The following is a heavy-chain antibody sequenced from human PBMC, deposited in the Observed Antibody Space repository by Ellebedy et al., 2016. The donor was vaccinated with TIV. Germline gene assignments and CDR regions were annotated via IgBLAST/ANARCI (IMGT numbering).Heavy chain of an antibody. Sequence: SETLSLTXSLSGDSINTKYWNWVRQPPGKGLEWIGYIDYSGDTNYNPTFKSRVTISADTSKNQFSLRLNSVTAADTAVYFCVTGEGWQPDYWGQGTLVTVSS. J-gene: IGHJ4*02. V-gene: IGHV4-59*01. CDR1: GDSINTKY. D-gene: IGHD4-23*01. CDR3: VTGEGWQPDY. CDR2: IDYSGDT.